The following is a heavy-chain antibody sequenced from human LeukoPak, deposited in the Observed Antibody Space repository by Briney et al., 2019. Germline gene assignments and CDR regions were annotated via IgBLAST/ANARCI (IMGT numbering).Heavy chain of an antibody. V-gene: IGHV4-59*01. CDR1: GGSIINYY. D-gene: IGHD6-19*01. Sequence: SETLSLTCSVSGGSIINYYWSWIRQPPGKGLEWIGYIYYSGSTNYDPSLKSRVTISVDTSKNQFSLQLSSATAADTAVYYCARRHSSGWPYYFDYWGQGTLVTVSS. CDR3: ARRHSSGWPYYFDY. J-gene: IGHJ4*02. CDR2: IYYSGST.